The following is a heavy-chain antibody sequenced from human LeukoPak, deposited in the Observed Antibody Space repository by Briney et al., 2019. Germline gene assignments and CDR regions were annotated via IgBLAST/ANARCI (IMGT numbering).Heavy chain of an antibody. CDR3: ARVYYDFWSGYYPHYYYCMDV. CDR1: GFTFDDYG. CDR2: INWNGGST. J-gene: IGHJ6*03. D-gene: IGHD3-3*01. Sequence: GSLRLSCAASGFTFDDYGMSWVRQAPGKGLEWVSGINWNGGSTGYADSVKGRFTISRDNAKNSLYLQMNSLRAEDTALYYCARVYYDFWSGYYPHYYYCMDVWGKGTTVTVSS. V-gene: IGHV3-20*04.